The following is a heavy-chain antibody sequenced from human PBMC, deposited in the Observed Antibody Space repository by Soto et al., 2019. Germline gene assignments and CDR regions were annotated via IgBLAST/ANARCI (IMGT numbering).Heavy chain of an antibody. D-gene: IGHD6-19*01. V-gene: IGHV1-69*01. Sequence: QVQLLQSGAEVKKSGSSVKVSCKASGGNPSNSAFSWVRQAPGQGLEWVGGVIPVFGIVKYAQSRRGRVTITEDESTNTAYLELSSMRSDDTAVYFCGRGRIVVAGIRAYYALDVWGQGTRVTFSS. CDR3: GRGRIVVAGIRAYYALDV. CDR1: GGNPSNSA. CDR2: VIPVFGIV. J-gene: IGHJ6*02.